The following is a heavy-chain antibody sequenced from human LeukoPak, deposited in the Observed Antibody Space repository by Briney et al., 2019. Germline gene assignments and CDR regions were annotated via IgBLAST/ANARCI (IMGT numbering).Heavy chain of an antibody. D-gene: IGHD3-9*01. Sequence: SETLSLTCTVSNGSINFVSYYWSWIRQPPGKGLEWLGYIHYTGNTIYNPSLKSRVTISMDTAKNQFSLKVSSVTAADTAVYYCARDGAGMTGTGLDYWGQGILATVSS. V-gene: IGHV4-61*01. CDR1: NGSINFVSYY. J-gene: IGHJ4*02. CDR2: IHYTGNT. CDR3: ARDGAGMTGTGLDY.